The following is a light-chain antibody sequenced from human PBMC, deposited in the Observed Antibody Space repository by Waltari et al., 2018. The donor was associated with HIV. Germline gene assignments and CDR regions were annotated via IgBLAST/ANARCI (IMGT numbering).Light chain of an antibody. CDR3: CSYAGSDTFVL. J-gene: IGLJ2*01. Sequence: QSALTQPRSVSGSPGQSVSISCTGTSSDVGAYDYVSWYQQHPGKAPKLMIFDVSKRPSGVPDRVSGSKSDNTASLTISGLQAEDEADYYCCSYAGSDTFVLFGGGTKLTIL. CDR1: SSDVGAYDY. V-gene: IGLV2-11*01. CDR2: DVS.